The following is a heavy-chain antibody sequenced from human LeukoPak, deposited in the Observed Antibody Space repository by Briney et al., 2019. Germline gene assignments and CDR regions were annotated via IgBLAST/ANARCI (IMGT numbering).Heavy chain of an antibody. CDR1: GVTFSNYE. CDR2: INGRGSTI. D-gene: IGHD4/OR15-4a*01. V-gene: IGHV3-48*03. CDR3: VGSANLAD. J-gene: IGHJ4*02. Sequence: GGSLRLSCAASGVTFSNYEMNWVRQAPGKGLEWISYINGRGSTINYADSVKGRFTISRDNAKNSLYLQMYSLGVEDTAVYYCVGSANLADWGQGTLVTVSS.